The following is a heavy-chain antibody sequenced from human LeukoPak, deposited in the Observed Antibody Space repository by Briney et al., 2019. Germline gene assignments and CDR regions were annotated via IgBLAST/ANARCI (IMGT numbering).Heavy chain of an antibody. CDR2: IKQDGSEK. CDR1: GFTFSSHS. Sequence: GGSLRLSCAASGFTFSSHSMSWVRQAPGKGLEWVANIKQDGSEKYYVDSVKGRFTISRDNAKNSLYLQMNSLRAEDTAVYYCASKTGWPHYYFDYWGQGTLVTVSS. CDR3: ASKTGWPHYYFDY. J-gene: IGHJ4*02. V-gene: IGHV3-7*01. D-gene: IGHD6-19*01.